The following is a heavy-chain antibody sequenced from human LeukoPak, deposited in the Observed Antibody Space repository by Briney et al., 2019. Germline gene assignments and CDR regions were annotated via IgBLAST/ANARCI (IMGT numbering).Heavy chain of an antibody. J-gene: IGHJ3*02. CDR3: ARDRALERGAFDI. V-gene: IGHV3-23*01. Sequence: GGSLRLSCAASGFTFSSYAMTWVRQAPGKGLEWVSVISGSGGATYYADSVKGRFTISRDNSKNTLYLQMNSLRAEDTAVYYCARDRALERGAFDIWGQGTMVTVSS. D-gene: IGHD3-10*01. CDR1: GFTFSSYA. CDR2: ISGSGGAT.